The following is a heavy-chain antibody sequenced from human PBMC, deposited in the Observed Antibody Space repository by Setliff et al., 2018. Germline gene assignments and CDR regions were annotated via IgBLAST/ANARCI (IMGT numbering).Heavy chain of an antibody. V-gene: IGHV4-59*12. CDR3: ARGRYFESSSYYFPFDY. CDR2: ISYTGST. D-gene: IGHD3-22*01. CDR1: GDSIFDNY. Sequence: PSETLSLTCSVSGDSIFDNYWSWIRQSPGRGLEWIAYISYTGSTNYNPSLKSRVTISIDSSKNQMSLRMTSVTAADTAVYYCARGRYFESSSYYFPFDYWGLGTLVTVSS. J-gene: IGHJ4*02.